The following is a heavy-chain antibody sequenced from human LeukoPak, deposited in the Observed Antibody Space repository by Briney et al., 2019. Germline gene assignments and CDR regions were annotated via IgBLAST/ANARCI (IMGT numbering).Heavy chain of an antibody. J-gene: IGHJ4*02. CDR3: AKDFTDRSDY. CDR1: GFTFSSYG. CDR2: ISYDGSNK. Sequence: GRSLRLSCAASGFTFSSYGMHWVRQAPGKGLEWVAVISYDGSNKYYADSVKGRFTISRVNSKNTLYPQMNSLRAEDTAVYYCAKDFTDRSDYWGQGTLVTVSP. V-gene: IGHV3-30*18. D-gene: IGHD1-14*01.